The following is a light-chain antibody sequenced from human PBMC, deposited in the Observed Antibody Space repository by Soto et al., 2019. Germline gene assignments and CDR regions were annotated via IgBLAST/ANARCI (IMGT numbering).Light chain of an antibody. CDR3: SSYASSSTL. J-gene: IGLJ2*01. Sequence: QLVLTQPASVSGSPGQSITISCTGTSSDVGTYNYVSWYQQHPGKAPKLIIYEVSNRPSGVSNRFSGSKSGNTASLTISGLQAEDEADYYCSSYASSSTLFGGGTQLTVL. CDR2: EVS. V-gene: IGLV2-14*01. CDR1: SSDVGTYNY.